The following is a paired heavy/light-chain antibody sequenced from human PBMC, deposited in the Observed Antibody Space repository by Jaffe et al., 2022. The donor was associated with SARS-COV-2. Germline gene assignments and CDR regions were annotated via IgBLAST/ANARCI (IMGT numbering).Light chain of an antibody. V-gene: IGKV4-1*01. CDR1: QSVLYSSNNKNY. J-gene: IGKJ1*01. CDR3: QQYYGTPPWT. Sequence: DIVMTQSPDSLAVSLGERATINCKSSQSVLYSSNNKNYLAWYQQKPAQPPKLLIYWASTRESGVPDRFSGSGSGTDFTLTISSLQAEDVAVYYCQQYYGTPPWTFGQGTKVEIK. CDR2: WAS.
Heavy chain of an antibody. D-gene: IGHD5-12*01. Sequence: EVQLVESGGGLVQPGGSLRLSCAASGFTFSSYSMNWVRQAPGKGLEWVSYISTSSSTIYYADSVKGRFTISRDNAKNSLYLQMNSLRAEDAAVYYCASGYSDYKTGSFDYWGQGTLVTVSS. J-gene: IGHJ4*02. CDR1: GFTFSSYS. CDR3: ASGYSDYKTGSFDY. V-gene: IGHV3-48*01. CDR2: ISTSSSTI.